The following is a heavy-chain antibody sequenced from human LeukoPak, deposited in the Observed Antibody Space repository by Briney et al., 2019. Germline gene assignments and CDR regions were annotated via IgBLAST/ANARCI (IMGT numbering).Heavy chain of an antibody. Sequence: SETLSLTCTVSGGSISSGGYYWSWIRQHPGKGLEWIGYIYYSGSTYYNPSLKSRVTISVDTSKNQFSLKLSSVTAADTAVYYCARGPNSSSWYTSYYYYYGMDVWCQGTTVTVSS. CDR3: ARGPNSSSWYTSYYYYYGMDV. J-gene: IGHJ6*02. V-gene: IGHV4-31*03. CDR2: IYYSGST. D-gene: IGHD6-13*01. CDR1: GGSISSGGYY.